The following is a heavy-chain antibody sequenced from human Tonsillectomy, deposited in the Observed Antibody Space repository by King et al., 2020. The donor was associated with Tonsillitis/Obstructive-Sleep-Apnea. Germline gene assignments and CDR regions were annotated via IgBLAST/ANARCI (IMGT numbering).Heavy chain of an antibody. J-gene: IGHJ4*02. D-gene: IGHD6-19*01. CDR3: ARLEGSSGWYLFDY. V-gene: IGHV4-34*01. CDR2: INHSGST. Sequence: VQLQQWGAGLLKPSETLSLTCAVYGGSFSGYYWSWVRQPPGKGLEWIGEINHSGSTNYNPSLKSRVTISVDTSKNQFSLKLSSVTAADTAVYYCARLEGSSGWYLFDYCGQGTLVTVSS. CDR1: GGSFSGYY.